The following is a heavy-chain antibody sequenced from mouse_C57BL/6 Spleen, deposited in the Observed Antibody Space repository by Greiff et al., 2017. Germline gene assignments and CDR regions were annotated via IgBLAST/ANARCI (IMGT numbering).Heavy chain of an antibody. Sequence: EVQLQQSGPELVKPGDSVKISCTASGFSFTGYFMNWVMQSHGKSLEWIGRINPYNGDTFYNQKFKGKATLTVDKSYSTAHMELRSLTSEDTAVYYCARSRDYDLDYWGQGTTLTVSS. CDR3: ARSRDYDLDY. J-gene: IGHJ2*01. V-gene: IGHV1-20*01. CDR2: INPYNGDT. CDR1: GFSFTGYF. D-gene: IGHD2-4*01.